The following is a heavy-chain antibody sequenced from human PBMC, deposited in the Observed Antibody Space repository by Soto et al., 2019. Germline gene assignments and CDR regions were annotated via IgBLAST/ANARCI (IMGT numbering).Heavy chain of an antibody. D-gene: IGHD1-26*01. CDR1: GFTFSTYA. V-gene: IGHV3-23*01. CDR2: ISGGGGST. J-gene: IGHJ6*02. CDR3: AKVSLGALTFTDYYYYGLDV. Sequence: GGSLRLSCAASGFTFSTYAMNWVRQAPGKGLEWVSAISGGGGSTYYADSVKGRITISRDNSKNTLYLQMSSLRAEDTAVYYCAKVSLGALTFTDYYYYGLDVWGQGTTVTVSS.